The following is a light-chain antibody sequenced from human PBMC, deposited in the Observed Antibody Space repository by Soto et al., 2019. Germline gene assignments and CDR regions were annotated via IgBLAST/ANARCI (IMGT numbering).Light chain of an antibody. CDR3: QQYYNWPRT. CDR1: QSVSTN. J-gene: IGKJ1*01. CDR2: GAS. V-gene: IGKV3-15*01. Sequence: EILMTQSPAIVSVSPGERATLSCRASQSVSTNLAWYQQKPGQAPRLLIQGASTRATGVSPTFSGSGSGTEFTLTISSLRSEDFAVYFCQQYYNWPRTFGQGTKVDIK.